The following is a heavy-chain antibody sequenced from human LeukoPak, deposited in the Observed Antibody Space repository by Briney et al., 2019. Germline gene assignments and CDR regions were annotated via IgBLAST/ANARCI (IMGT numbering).Heavy chain of an antibody. CDR3: ARDSGTIPFDY. V-gene: IGHV1-3*01. J-gene: IGHJ4*02. CDR1: GYTFTSYA. Sequence: ASVKVSCKASGYTFTSYAMHCVRQAPGQGLEWMGWINAGNGNTKYSQKFQGRVTITRDTSASTAYMELSSLRSEDTAVYYCARDSGTIPFDYWGQGTLVTVSS. CDR2: INAGNGNT. D-gene: IGHD1-1*01.